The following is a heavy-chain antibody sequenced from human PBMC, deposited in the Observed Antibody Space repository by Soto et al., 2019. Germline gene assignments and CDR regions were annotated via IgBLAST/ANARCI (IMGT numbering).Heavy chain of an antibody. Sequence: ASVKVSCEASGYSSTSYDMNWVRQATGQEHEWMGWMNPNSGNTGYAQKFQGRFTMTRNTSISTAFMELSSLRSEDTVVYCCARDRYYDILTGYPYFDPWCQGTLVTVSS. D-gene: IGHD3-9*01. CDR1: GYSSTSYD. V-gene: IGHV1-8*01. J-gene: IGHJ5*02. CDR2: MNPNSGNT. CDR3: ARDRYYDILTGYPYFDP.